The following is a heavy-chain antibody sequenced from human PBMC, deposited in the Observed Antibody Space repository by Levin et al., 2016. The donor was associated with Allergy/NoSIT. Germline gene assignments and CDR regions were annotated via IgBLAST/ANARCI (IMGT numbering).Heavy chain of an antibody. CDR2: IYRSGST. Sequence: VRQAPGKGLEWIGEIYRSGSTNYSPSPSLKSRVTISLDKSRNQFSLKLTSVTAADTAVYYCAYRNTRNYCGQGTLVTVSS. J-gene: IGHJ4*02. CDR3: AYRNTRNY. V-gene: IGHV4-4*02. D-gene: IGHD3-16*02.